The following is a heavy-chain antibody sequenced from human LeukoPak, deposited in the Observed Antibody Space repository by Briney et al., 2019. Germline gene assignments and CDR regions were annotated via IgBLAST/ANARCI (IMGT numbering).Heavy chain of an antibody. CDR1: GFTFSSYS. CDR3: ATTYYYDSSGYYPAEYFQH. V-gene: IGHV3-21*01. Sequence: GGSLRLSCAASGFTFSSYSMNWVRQAPGKGLEWVSSISSGSSFIYYADSVKGRFTISRDNAKNSLYLQMSSLRAEDTAVYYCATTYYYDSSGYYPAEYFQHWGQGTLVTVSS. J-gene: IGHJ1*01. D-gene: IGHD3-22*01. CDR2: ISSGSSFI.